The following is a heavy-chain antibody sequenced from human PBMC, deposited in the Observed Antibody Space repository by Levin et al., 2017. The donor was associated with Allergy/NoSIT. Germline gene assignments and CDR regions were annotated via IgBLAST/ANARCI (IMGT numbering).Heavy chain of an antibody. Sequence: RGESLKISCKASGYTFTGHYMFWVRQAPGQGLEWMGWINPNTGGTNYAQRFQGRATLTRDTSISTTYMELSGLRSDDTAVYFCARGWGIVIVPTAHSNWFDPWGQGTLVTVSS. CDR1: GYTFTGHY. CDR2: INPNTGGT. J-gene: IGHJ5*02. V-gene: IGHV1-2*02. CDR3: ARGWGIVIVPTAHSNWFDP. D-gene: IGHD2-2*01.